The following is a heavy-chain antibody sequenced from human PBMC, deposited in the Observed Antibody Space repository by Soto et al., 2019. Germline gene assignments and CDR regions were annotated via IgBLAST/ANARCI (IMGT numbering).Heavy chain of an antibody. D-gene: IGHD3-3*01. CDR2: ISWDSSST. J-gene: IGHJ4*02. CDR3: AKVGTAARFLFDY. CDR1: GFTFADYA. V-gene: IGHV3-9*01. Sequence: EVQLVDSGGGLVQPGRSLRLSCAASGFTFADYAMHWVRQAPGKGLERISGISWDSSSTGYADSIKGRFTISRDNAKNSLYLQMNSLRVEDTAVYFCAKVGTAARFLFDYWGQGTLVTVSS.